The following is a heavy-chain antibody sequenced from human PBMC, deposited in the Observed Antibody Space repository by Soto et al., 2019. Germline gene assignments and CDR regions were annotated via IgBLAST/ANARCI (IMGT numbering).Heavy chain of an antibody. Sequence: EVQLLESGGGLVQPGTSLRLSCAASGFTSSGFTFSSYAMSWVRQAPGKGLEWVSSISGSGDNTYYADSVKGRFTIPRDNSKNTLFLQMNSLRAEDTAVYYCAKDRAAVAPRVRFDPWGQGTLVTVSS. D-gene: IGHD6-19*01. CDR2: ISGSGDNT. CDR1: GFTFSSYA. CDR3: AKDRAAVAPRVRFDP. J-gene: IGHJ5*02. V-gene: IGHV3-23*01.